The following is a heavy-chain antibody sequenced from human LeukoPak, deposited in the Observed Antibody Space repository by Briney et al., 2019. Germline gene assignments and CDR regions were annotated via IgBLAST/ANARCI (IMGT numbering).Heavy chain of an antibody. Sequence: SQTLSLTCAISGDSVSNNGASWNWIRQSPSRGLEWLGRTYYRTRWYFDYAISVRSRATINPDTSKNQFSLQLDSVTPEDTAVYYCARGGAGWYVSVFDPWGQGTLVTVSS. D-gene: IGHD6-19*01. V-gene: IGHV6-1*01. CDR2: TYYRTRWYF. CDR1: GDSVSNNGAS. J-gene: IGHJ5*02. CDR3: ARGGAGWYVSVFDP.